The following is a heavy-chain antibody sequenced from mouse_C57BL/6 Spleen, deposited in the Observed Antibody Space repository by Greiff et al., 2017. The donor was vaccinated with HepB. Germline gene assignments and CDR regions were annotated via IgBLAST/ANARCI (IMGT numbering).Heavy chain of an antibody. CDR1: GFSLSTSGMG. Sequence: QVTLKESGPGILQSSQTLSLTCSFSGFSLSTSGMGVSWIRQPSGKGLEWLAHIYWDDDKRYNPSLKSRLTISKDTSRNQVFLKITSVDTADTATYYCARRASPYYGSSRHWYFDVWGTGTTVTVSS. CDR2: IYWDDDK. V-gene: IGHV8-12*01. CDR3: ARRASPYYGSSRHWYFDV. D-gene: IGHD1-1*01. J-gene: IGHJ1*03.